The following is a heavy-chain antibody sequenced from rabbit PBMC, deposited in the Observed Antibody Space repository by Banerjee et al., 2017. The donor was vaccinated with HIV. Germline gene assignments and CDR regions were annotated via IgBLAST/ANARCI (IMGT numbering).Heavy chain of an antibody. CDR1: GFSFSSSYC. CDR3: AREQGYDDYGAFKL. D-gene: IGHD2-1*01. Sequence: QQQLEEAGGDLVKPGASLTLTCTASGFSFSSSYCICWVRQAPGKGLEWIGCIYTSSGNTVYATWAKGRFTISRTSSTTVALQMTSLTAADTATYFCAREQGYDDYGAFKLWGPGTLVTVS. CDR2: IYTSSGNT. V-gene: IGHV1S45*01. J-gene: IGHJ4*01.